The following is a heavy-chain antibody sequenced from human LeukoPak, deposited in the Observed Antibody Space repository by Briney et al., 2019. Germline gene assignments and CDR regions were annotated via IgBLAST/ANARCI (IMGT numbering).Heavy chain of an antibody. D-gene: IGHD2-21*02. J-gene: IGHJ3*02. CDR3: ARGAYCGGDCSSSDAFDI. CDR2: ISAYNGNT. CDR1: GYTFTSYG. Sequence: ASVKVSCKASGYTFTSYGFSWVRQAPGQGLEWMGWISAYNGNTNYAQEFQGRVTMTTDTSTSTAYMELRSLRSDDTAVYYCARGAYCGGDCSSSDAFDIWGRGTMVSVSS. V-gene: IGHV1-18*01.